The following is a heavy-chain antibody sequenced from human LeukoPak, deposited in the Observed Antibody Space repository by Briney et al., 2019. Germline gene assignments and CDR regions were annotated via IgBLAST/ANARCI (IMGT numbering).Heavy chain of an antibody. CDR3: ARSGGSGWYDY. J-gene: IGHJ4*02. CDR2: IYHSGST. D-gene: IGHD6-19*01. Sequence: KPSETLSLTCTVSGYSIGSGYYWGWIRQPPGKGLEWIGSIYHSGSTYYNPSLKSRVTISVDTSKNQFSLKLSSVTAADTAVYYCARSGGSGWYDYWGQGTLVTVSS. V-gene: IGHV4-38-2*02. CDR1: GYSIGSGYY.